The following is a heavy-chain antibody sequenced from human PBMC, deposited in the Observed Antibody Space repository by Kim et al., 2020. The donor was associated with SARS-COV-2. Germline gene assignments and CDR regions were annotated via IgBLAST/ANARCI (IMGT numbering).Heavy chain of an antibody. CDR3: ARHYSAGSGTYFDSYFYYGMDV. CDR2: IHYGGTT. D-gene: IGHD3-10*01. J-gene: IGHJ6*02. Sequence: SETLSLTCTVSGGSASSSSHYWGRIRQPPWKGLEWVGRIHYGGTTYYNPSLKSRVSITVDTANNEYSLKLRSVTATDTAVYYCARHYSAGSGTYFDSYFYYGMDVWGQGTTVTVSS. CDR1: GGSASSSSHY. V-gene: IGHV4-39*01.